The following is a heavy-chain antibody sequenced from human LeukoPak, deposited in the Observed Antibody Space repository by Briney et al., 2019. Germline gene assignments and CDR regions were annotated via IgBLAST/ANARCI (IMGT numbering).Heavy chain of an antibody. Sequence: PSENLSLTCAVSGGSISSSNWWSWVRQPPGKGLEWIGEIYHSGSTNYNPSLKSRVTISVDKSKNQFSLKLSSVTAADTAVYYCARVSGSYLNFDYWGQGTLVTVSS. V-gene: IGHV4-4*02. J-gene: IGHJ4*02. CDR3: ARVSGSYLNFDY. D-gene: IGHD1-26*01. CDR2: IYHSGST. CDR1: GGSISSSNW.